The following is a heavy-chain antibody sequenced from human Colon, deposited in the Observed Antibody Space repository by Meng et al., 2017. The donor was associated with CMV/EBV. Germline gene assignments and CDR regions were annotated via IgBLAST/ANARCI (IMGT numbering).Heavy chain of an antibody. J-gene: IGHJ3*02. CDR3: ARGVNYGSHYHAFEI. Sequence: GGSLRLSCVASGFSFSDYGMNWVRQAPGKGPEWVSSISSRSTYIKYGDSVKGRFTISRDNGENSVFLQMNSLRVEDTAVHYCARGVNYGSHYHAFEILGQGTMVTVSS. CDR1: GFSFSDYG. V-gene: IGHV3-21*04. D-gene: IGHD4/OR15-4a*01. CDR2: ISSRSTYI.